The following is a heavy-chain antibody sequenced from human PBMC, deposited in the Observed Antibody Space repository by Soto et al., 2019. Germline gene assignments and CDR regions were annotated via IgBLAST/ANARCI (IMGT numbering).Heavy chain of an antibody. J-gene: IGHJ5*02. D-gene: IGHD3-10*01. CDR1: GGSFSGYY. Sequence: SETLSLTCAVYGGSFSGYYWSWIRQPPGKGLEWIGEINHSGSTNYNPSLKSRVTISVDTSKNQFSLKLSSVTAADTAVYYCERGGGFDPWGQGTLVTVSS. V-gene: IGHV4-34*01. CDR2: INHSGST. CDR3: ERGGGFDP.